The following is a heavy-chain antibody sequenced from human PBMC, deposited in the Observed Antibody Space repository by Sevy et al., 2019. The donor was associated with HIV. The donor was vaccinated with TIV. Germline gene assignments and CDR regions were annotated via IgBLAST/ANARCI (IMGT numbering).Heavy chain of an antibody. D-gene: IGHD3-22*01. CDR2: IWYDGNNK. CDR1: GFTFNNYD. J-gene: IGHJ4*02. Sequence: LSLTCAASGFTFNNYDMHWVRQAPGKGLEWVALIWYDGNNKYYADSVKGRFTISRDNSKKTLYLQMNSLRAEYTAVYYCARDQRINYYDSSGYYIRAGYFDYWGQGTLVTVSS. V-gene: IGHV3-33*01. CDR3: ARDQRINYYDSSGYYIRAGYFDY.